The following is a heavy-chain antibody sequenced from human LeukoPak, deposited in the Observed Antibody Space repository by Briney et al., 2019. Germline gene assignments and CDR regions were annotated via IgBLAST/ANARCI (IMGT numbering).Heavy chain of an antibody. CDR2: ISDYNGNT. CDR3: ARDNDSRDPPHFDY. D-gene: IGHD3-16*01. CDR1: GYTFTSYG. V-gene: IGHV1-18*01. J-gene: IGHJ4*02. Sequence: GASVKVSCKASGYTFTSYGISWVRQAPGQGLEWMGWISDYNGNTNYAQKLQGRVTMTTDTSTSTAYMELRSLRSDDTAVYYCARDNDSRDPPHFDYWGQGTLVTVSS.